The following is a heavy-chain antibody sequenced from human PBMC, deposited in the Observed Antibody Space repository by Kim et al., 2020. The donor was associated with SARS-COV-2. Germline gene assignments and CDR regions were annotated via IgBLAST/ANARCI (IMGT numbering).Heavy chain of an antibody. V-gene: IGHV3-73*01. Sequence: SVKGRFTISRDDAKTTAYLHMNSLRTEDAAVYYCTRYGRSTRCYSGTFDYWGHGTLVTVSS. D-gene: IGHD2-2*01. CDR3: TRYGRSTRCYSGTFDY. J-gene: IGHJ4*01.